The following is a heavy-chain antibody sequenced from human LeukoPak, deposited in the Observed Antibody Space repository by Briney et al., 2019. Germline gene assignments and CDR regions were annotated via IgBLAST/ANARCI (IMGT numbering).Heavy chain of an antibody. CDR3: AKDPWLTYYYDSSGYDAFDI. CDR2: ISGSGGST. V-gene: IGHV3-23*01. Sequence: GGSQRLSCAASGFTFSSNAMSWVRQAPGKGLEWVSAISGSGGSTYYADSVKGRFTISRDNSKNTLYLQMNSLRAEDTAVYYCAKDPWLTYYYDSSGYDAFDIWGQGTMVTVSS. D-gene: IGHD3-22*01. CDR1: GFTFSSNA. J-gene: IGHJ3*02.